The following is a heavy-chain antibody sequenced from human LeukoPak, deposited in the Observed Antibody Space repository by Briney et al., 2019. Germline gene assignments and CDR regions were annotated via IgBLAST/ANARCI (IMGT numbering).Heavy chain of an antibody. CDR1: GGSISSYY. CDR3: ARAATLEWLLSAFDY. J-gene: IGHJ4*02. V-gene: IGHV4-59*01. D-gene: IGHD3-3*01. CDR2: IYYSGST. Sequence: PSETLSLTCTVSGGSISSYYWSWIRQPPGKGLEWIGYIYYSGSTNYNPSLKSRVTISVDTSKNQFSLKLSSVTAADTAVYYCARAATLEWLLSAFDYWAQGTLSPSPQ.